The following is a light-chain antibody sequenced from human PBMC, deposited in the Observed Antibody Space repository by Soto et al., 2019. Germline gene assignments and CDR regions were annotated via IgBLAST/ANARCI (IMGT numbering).Light chain of an antibody. J-gene: IGKJ1*01. Sequence: DIVMTQSPLSLPVTPGEPASISCRSSQSLLHSNGYNYLDWYLQKPGQSPQLLIYLGSNRASGVPDRFSGSGAGTDFTLKISRVEAEDVGVYYCMQAPQTWWTFGQGTKVEIK. CDR3: MQAPQTWWT. CDR2: LGS. V-gene: IGKV2-28*01. CDR1: QSLLHSNGYNY.